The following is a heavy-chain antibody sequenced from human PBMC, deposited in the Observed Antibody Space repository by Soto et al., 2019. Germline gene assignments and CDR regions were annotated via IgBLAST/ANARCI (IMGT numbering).Heavy chain of an antibody. Sequence: PSQTLSLTCAISGDRVSSNSAAWNWIRQSPSGGLEWLGRTYYRSKWYADYAISVRSRITINPDTSKNQFSLQLSSVTPEDTAVYYXARYTSTWYLXSWGQGTLVXVSS. CDR1: GDRVSSNSAA. CDR3: ARYTSTWYLXS. CDR2: TYYRSKWYA. D-gene: IGHD2-2*01. V-gene: IGHV6-1*01. J-gene: IGHJ4*02.